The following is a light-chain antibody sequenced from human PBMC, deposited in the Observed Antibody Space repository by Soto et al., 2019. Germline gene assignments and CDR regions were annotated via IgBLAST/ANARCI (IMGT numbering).Light chain of an antibody. CDR3: QQSFNTPQT. CDR2: AAI. J-gene: IGKJ1*01. V-gene: IGKV1-39*01. Sequence: DIQMTQSPSSLSASVGDRVTVTCRASQSIRTFLNWYQQRPGKAPNLLIYAAINMQGGVPSRFSGNGSGTDFALTISSLQPEDFATYYCQQSFNTPQTFGQGTMVEIK. CDR1: QSIRTF.